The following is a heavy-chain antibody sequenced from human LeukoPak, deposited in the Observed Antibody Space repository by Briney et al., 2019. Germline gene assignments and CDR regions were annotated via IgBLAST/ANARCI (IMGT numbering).Heavy chain of an antibody. V-gene: IGHV4-61*02. J-gene: IGHJ4*02. CDR2: IYTSGST. CDR1: GGSISSGSYY. D-gene: IGHD5-24*01. CDR3: ARDSSRRNGYNFDY. Sequence: PSETLSLTCTVSGGSISSGSYYWSWIRQPAGKGLEWIGRIYTSGSTHYNPSLKSRVTISVDTSKNQFSLKLSSVTAAERAVYYCARDSSRRNGYNFDYWGKGTLVTVSS.